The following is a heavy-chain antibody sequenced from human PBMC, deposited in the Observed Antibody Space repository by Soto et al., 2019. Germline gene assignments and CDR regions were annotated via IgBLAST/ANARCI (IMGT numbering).Heavy chain of an antibody. V-gene: IGHV4-39*01. CDR2: IYYSGST. D-gene: IGHD6-13*01. J-gene: IGHJ6*02. CDR1: GGSISSSSYY. Sequence: QLQLQESGPGLVKPSETLSLTCTVSGGSISSSSYYWGWIRQPPGKGLEWIGSIYYSGSTYYNPSLKSRVTISVGTSKNQFSLNLSSVTAADTAVYYCARHVRAASVNYYYGMDVWGQGTTVTVSS. CDR3: ARHVRAASVNYYYGMDV.